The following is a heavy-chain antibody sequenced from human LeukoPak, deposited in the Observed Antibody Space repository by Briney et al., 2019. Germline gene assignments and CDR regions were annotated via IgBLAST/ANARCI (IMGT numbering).Heavy chain of an antibody. CDR2: ISAYNGNT. CDR1: GYTFTIYG. D-gene: IGHD4-23*01. CDR3: ARDRTPPPGPDAFDI. Sequence: ASVKVSCKASGYTFTIYGISWVRQAPGQGLEWMGWISAYNGNTNYAQKLQGRVTMTTDTSTSTAYMELRSLRSDDTAVYYCARDRTPPPGPDAFDIWGQGTMVTVSS. V-gene: IGHV1-18*01. J-gene: IGHJ3*02.